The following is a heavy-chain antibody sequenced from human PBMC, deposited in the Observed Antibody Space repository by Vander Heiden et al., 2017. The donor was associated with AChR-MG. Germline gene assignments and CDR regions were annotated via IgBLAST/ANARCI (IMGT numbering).Heavy chain of an antibody. D-gene: IGHD4-17*01. Sequence: EVQLVESGGGLVQPGGSLRLSCAASGFTFSSYIMNWVRQSPGKGLEWVSYISSSSSIIYYADSVKGRFTISRDNAKNSLYLQMNSLREEDTAVYYCASSGWDYGDYDFDFDYWGQGTLVTVSS. CDR2: ISSSSSII. CDR1: GFTFSSYI. J-gene: IGHJ4*02. CDR3: ASSGWDYGDYDFDFDY. V-gene: IGHV3-48*02.